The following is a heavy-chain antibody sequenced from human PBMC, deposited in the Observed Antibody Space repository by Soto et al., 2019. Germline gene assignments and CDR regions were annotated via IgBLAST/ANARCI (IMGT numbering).Heavy chain of an antibody. CDR1: GYTFTSYD. V-gene: IGHV1-8*01. Sequence: GASVKVSCKASGYTFTSYDINWVRQATGQGLEWMGWMNPNSGNTGYAQKFQGRVTMTRNTSISTAYMELSSLRSEDTAVYYCARVVIHFYYYYYYYVDVWGKGTTVTVSS. D-gene: IGHD3-3*02. J-gene: IGHJ6*03. CDR2: MNPNSGNT. CDR3: ARVVIHFYYYYYYYVDV.